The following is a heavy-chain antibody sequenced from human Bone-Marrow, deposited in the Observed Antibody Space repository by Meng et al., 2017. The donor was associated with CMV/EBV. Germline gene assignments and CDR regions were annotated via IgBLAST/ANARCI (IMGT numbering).Heavy chain of an antibody. V-gene: IGHV3-21*01. CDR2: ISSSSYI. Sequence: EVQLVESGGXLVKPGGXLRLSCAASGFTFSSYSMNWVRQAPGKGLEWVSSISSSSYIYYADSVKGRFTISRDNAKNSLYLQMNSLRAEDTAVYYCATHGGVVVYLDYWGQGTLVTVSA. D-gene: IGHD2-15*01. CDR3: ATHGGVVVYLDY. CDR1: GFTFSSYS. J-gene: IGHJ4*02.